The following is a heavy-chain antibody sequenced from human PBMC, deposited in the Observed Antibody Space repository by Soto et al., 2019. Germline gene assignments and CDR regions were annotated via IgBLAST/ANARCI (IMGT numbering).Heavy chain of an antibody. V-gene: IGHV1-69*13. D-gene: IGHD2-8*01. J-gene: IGHJ6*02. CDR1: GGTFSSYA. CDR2: IIPIFGTA. CDR3: AIDNDPLRVWDYYGMDV. Sequence: SVKVSCKASGGTFSSYAISWVRQAPGQGLEWMGGIIPIFGTANYAQKFQGRATITADESTSTAYMELSSLRSEDTAVYYFAIDNDPLRVWDYYGMDVWGQGTTVTVSS.